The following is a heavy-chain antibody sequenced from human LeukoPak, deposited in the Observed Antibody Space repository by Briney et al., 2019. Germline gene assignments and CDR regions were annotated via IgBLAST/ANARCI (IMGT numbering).Heavy chain of an antibody. Sequence: SETLSLTCTVSGGSISSYYWSWIRQPAGKGLEWIGRIYTSGSTNYNPSLKSRVTMSVDTSKNQFSLKLSSVTAADTAVYYCARTRAYLDYYYYMDVWGKGTTVTVSS. V-gene: IGHV4-4*07. J-gene: IGHJ6*03. CDR2: IYTSGST. CDR1: GGSISSYY. CDR3: ARTRAYLDYYYYMDV.